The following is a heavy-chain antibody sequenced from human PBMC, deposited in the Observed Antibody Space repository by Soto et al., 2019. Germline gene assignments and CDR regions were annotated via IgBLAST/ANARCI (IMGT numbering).Heavy chain of an antibody. D-gene: IGHD4-4*01. V-gene: IGHV3-30*18. CDR2: ISYDGSNK. CDR3: AKDHHMTTVTTLVYYYYGMDV. CDR1: GFTFSSYG. Sequence: PGGSLRLSCAASGFTFSSYGMHWVRQAPGKGLEWVAVISYDGSNKYYADSVKGRFTISRDNSKNTLYLQMNSLRAEDTAVYYCAKDHHMTTVTTLVYYYYGMDVWGQGTTVTVSS. J-gene: IGHJ6*02.